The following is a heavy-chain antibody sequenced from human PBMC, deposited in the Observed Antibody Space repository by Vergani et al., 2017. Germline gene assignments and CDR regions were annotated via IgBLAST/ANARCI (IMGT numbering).Heavy chain of an antibody. V-gene: IGHV1-18*01. J-gene: IGHJ6*02. CDR2: ISAYNGNT. D-gene: IGHD2-2*01. CDR1: GYTFTSYG. Sequence: QVQLVQSGAEVKKPGASVKVSCKASGYTFTSYGISWVRQAPGQGLEWMGWISAYNGNTNYAQKLQGRVTMTTDTSTSTAYMELRSLRSDDTAVYYCARDPPITNPYDIVVVPAYGMDVWGQGTTVTVSS. CDR3: ARDPPITNPYDIVVVPAYGMDV.